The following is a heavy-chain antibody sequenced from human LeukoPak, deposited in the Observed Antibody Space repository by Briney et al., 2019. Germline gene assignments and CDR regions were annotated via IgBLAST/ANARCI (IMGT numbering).Heavy chain of an antibody. J-gene: IGHJ4*02. D-gene: IGHD1-26*01. CDR2: ISGSGGST. V-gene: IGHV3-23*01. CDR3: AKDKVGATRVGSRDY. Sequence: GGSLRLSCAASGFTFSSYAMSWVHQAPGTGLEWVSAISGSGGSTYYADSVKGRFTISRDNSKNTLYLQMNSLRAEDTAVYYCAKDKVGATRVGSRDYWGQGTLVTVSS. CDR1: GFTFSSYA.